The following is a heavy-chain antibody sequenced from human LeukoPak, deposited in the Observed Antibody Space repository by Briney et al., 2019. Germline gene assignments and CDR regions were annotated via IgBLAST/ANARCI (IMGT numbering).Heavy chain of an antibody. CDR1: GYSISSGYY. Sequence: SETLSLTCTVSGYSISSGYYWGWIRQPPGKGLEWIGSIYHSGSTYYNPSLMSRVTISVDTSKNQFSLKLSSVTAADTAVYYCARVRITIFGVVTNHDFDYWGQGTLVTVSS. V-gene: IGHV4-38-2*02. D-gene: IGHD3-3*01. CDR3: ARVRITIFGVVTNHDFDY. J-gene: IGHJ4*02. CDR2: IYHSGST.